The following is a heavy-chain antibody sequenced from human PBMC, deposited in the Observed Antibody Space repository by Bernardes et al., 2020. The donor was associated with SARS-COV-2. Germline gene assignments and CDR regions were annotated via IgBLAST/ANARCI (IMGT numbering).Heavy chain of an antibody. CDR3: ARLAGGLDF. V-gene: IGHV5-51*01. Sequence: GESLKISCKGSGYSVTNFWIGWVRQMPGKGLEWMGIIYPGDSDTRYSPSFQGQVTISADKSITTAYVQWSSLKASDTAIYYCARLAGGLDFWGQGTLVTVSS. J-gene: IGHJ4*02. CDR2: IYPGDSDT. CDR1: GYSVTNFW.